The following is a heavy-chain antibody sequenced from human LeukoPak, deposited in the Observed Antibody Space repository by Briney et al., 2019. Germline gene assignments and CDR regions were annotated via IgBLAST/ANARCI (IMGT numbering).Heavy chain of an antibody. CDR3: ARDRRIVGATAPYYYYYYGMDV. CDR2: TYYRCKWYN. V-gene: IGHV6-1*01. Sequence: SQTLSLTCAISGDSVSSNSAAWNWIRQSPSRGLEWLGRTYYRCKWYNDYAVSVKSRITINPDTSKNQYSLQLNSVTPEDTAVYYCARDRRIVGATAPYYYYYYGMDVWGQGTTVTVSS. CDR1: GDSVSSNSAA. J-gene: IGHJ6*02. D-gene: IGHD1-26*01.